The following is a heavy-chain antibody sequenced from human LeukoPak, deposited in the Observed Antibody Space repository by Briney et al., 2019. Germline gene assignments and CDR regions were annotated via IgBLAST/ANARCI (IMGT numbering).Heavy chain of an antibody. J-gene: IGHJ5*02. CDR3: ASSPYSSSWYAAPNNWFDP. CDR2: IYYSGST. CDR1: GGSISSSSYC. V-gene: IGHV4-39*01. D-gene: IGHD6-13*01. Sequence: SETLSLTCTVSGGSISSSSYCWGWIRQPPGKGLEWIGSIYYSGSTYYNPSLKSRVTISVDTSKNQFSLKLSSVTAADTAVYYCASSPYSSSWYAAPNNWFDPWGQGTLVTVSS.